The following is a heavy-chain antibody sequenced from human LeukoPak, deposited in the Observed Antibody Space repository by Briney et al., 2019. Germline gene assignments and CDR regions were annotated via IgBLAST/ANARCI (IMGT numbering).Heavy chain of an antibody. Sequence: ASVKVSCKAPRGTFSSYAISWVRQAPGQGLEWLGGIIPIFGTANYAQKFQGRVTITADESTRAAYMELSSLRSEDTAVYYCARERDAFDIWGQGTMVTVSS. J-gene: IGHJ3*02. CDR2: IIPIFGTA. CDR3: ARERDAFDI. V-gene: IGHV1-69*13. CDR1: RGTFSSYA.